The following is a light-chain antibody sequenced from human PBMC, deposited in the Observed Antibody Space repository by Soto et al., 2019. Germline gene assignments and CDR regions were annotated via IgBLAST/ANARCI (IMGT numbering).Light chain of an antibody. CDR2: DAS. CDR3: QQYNSYSST. CDR1: QSLGNW. V-gene: IGKV1-5*01. Sequence: DIQMTQSPSTLSASVGDRVTITCRASQSLGNWLAWYQQKPGKAPKLLIYDASSLESGVPSRFSGSGSGTEFTLTISSLQPDDFATYDCQQYNSYSSTFGQGTKVEIK. J-gene: IGKJ1*01.